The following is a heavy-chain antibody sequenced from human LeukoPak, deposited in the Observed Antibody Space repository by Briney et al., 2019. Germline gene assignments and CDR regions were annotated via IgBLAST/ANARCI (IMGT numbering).Heavy chain of an antibody. V-gene: IGHV3-33*01. CDR3: ARANGQLWTTPDY. Sequence: GGSLRLSCAASGFTFSSYAMHWVRQAPGKGLEWVAVIWYDGNNKYYADSVKGRFTISRDNSKNTLYLQMNSLRPEDTAVYFCARANGQLWTTPDYWGQGTLVTISS. CDR1: GFTFSSYA. CDR2: IWYDGNNK. D-gene: IGHD5-18*01. J-gene: IGHJ4*02.